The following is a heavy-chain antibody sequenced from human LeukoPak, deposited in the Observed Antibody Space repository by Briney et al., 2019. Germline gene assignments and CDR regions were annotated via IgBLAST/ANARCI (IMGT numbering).Heavy chain of an antibody. Sequence: SETLSLTCTVSGDSISSYYWSWIRQPPGKGLEWIGYIYYSGSTNYNPSLKSRVTISVDTSKNQFSLKLSSVTAADTAVYYCARDRDGYNYRYFDYWGQGTLVTVSS. V-gene: IGHV4-59*01. J-gene: IGHJ4*02. D-gene: IGHD5-24*01. CDR1: GDSISSYY. CDR3: ARDRDGYNYRYFDY. CDR2: IYYSGST.